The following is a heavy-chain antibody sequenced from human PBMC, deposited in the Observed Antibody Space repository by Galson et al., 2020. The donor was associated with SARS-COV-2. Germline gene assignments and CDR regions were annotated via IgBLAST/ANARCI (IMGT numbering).Heavy chain of an antibody. D-gene: IGHD2-15*01. CDR1: GFPFSSYS. CDR2: ISPGGTYI. Sequence: GGSLRLSCAASGFPFSSYSLTWVRQAPGKGLEWVSSISPGGTYIYYADSVKGRFTISRDNAKNSLFLQMNSLRADDTAVYYCARVGGMATTPANYYYYGLDVWGPGTTVTVSS. CDR3: ARVGGMATTPANYYYYGLDV. V-gene: IGHV3-21*01. J-gene: IGHJ6*02.